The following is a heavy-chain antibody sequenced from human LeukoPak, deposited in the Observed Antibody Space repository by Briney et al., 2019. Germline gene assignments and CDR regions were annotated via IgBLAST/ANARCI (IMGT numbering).Heavy chain of an antibody. V-gene: IGHV4-39*01. J-gene: IGHJ5*02. Sequence: PSETLSLTRTVSVDSISSSTYYSGWIRHPPGKWLEWSGSIYYSGDTFYNPSLKSRATISVDTSKNQFSLKLTSVTAADTAVYYCARHGGRSYGYLWFDPWGQGTLVTVSS. CDR3: ARHGGRSYGYLWFDP. CDR2: IYYSGDT. CDR1: VDSISSSTYY. D-gene: IGHD5-18*01.